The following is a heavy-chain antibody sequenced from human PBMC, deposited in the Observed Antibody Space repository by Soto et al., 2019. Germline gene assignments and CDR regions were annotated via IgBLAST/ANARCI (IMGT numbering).Heavy chain of an antibody. CDR1: GYTFTGYY. CDR2: INPNSGGT. Sequence: QVQLVQSGAEVKKPGASVKVSCKASGYTFTGYYMHWVRQAPGQGLEWMGWINPNSGGTNYAQKFQGWVTMTRDTSISTAYMELSRRRSDDTAVYYCARARVLRYFDWLPLGGMDVWGQGTTVTVSS. D-gene: IGHD3-9*01. V-gene: IGHV1-2*04. CDR3: ARARVLRYFDWLPLGGMDV. J-gene: IGHJ6*02.